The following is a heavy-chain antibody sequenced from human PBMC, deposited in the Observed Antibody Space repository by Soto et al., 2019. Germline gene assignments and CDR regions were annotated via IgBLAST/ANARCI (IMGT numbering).Heavy chain of an antibody. V-gene: IGHV5-51*01. D-gene: IGHD2-8*02. J-gene: IGHJ3*02. CDR1: GYTFTSCW. Sequence: PGESLKISCKTSGYTFTSCWIVWVRQTPGKGLERMGSIYPGDSDTRYSPSFKGQVTISVDKSTTTAYLQWNSLQASDTALYYCTRDVLADIWGTGRMVTASS. CDR2: IYPGDSDT. CDR3: TRDVLADI.